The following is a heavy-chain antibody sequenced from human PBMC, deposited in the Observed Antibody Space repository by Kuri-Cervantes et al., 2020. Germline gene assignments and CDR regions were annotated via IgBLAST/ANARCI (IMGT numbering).Heavy chain of an antibody. V-gene: IGHV3-74*01. CDR2: INSDGSST. CDR1: GFTFSSYW. CDR3: ARSTPGYSSSWYGRYYYGMDV. D-gene: IGHD6-13*01. J-gene: IGHJ6*02. Sequence: GESLKISCAASGFTFSSYWMHWVRQAPGKGLVWASRINSDGSSTSYADSVKGRFTISRDNAKNTLYLQMNSLRAEDTAVYYCARSTPGYSSSWYGRYYYGMDVWGQGTTVTVSS.